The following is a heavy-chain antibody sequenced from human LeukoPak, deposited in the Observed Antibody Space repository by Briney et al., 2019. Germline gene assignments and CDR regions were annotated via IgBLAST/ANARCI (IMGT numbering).Heavy chain of an antibody. J-gene: IGHJ4*02. CDR3: SRSAYYDGSGNYYDY. V-gene: IGHV3-74*01. D-gene: IGHD3-22*01. CDR1: GLTFSSYW. Sequence: PGGSLRLSCAASGLTFSSYWMHWVRQAPGKGLVWVSRINSDGSTTTYADSVEGRFTISRDNAKNTLYLQMNGLRAEDTAVYYCSRSAYYDGSGNYYDYWGQGTLVTVSS. CDR2: INSDGSTT.